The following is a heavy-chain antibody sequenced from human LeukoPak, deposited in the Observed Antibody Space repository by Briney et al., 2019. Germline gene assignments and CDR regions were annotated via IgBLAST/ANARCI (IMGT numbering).Heavy chain of an antibody. J-gene: IGHJ4*02. CDR3: AKDWYYFDY. CDR1: GFTFSSYS. V-gene: IGHV3-23*01. CDR2: ISGSGDST. Sequence: GGSLRLSCVVSGFTFSSYSMSWVRQAPGKGLEWVSAISGSGDSTYYADSVKGRFTISRDNSKNTLYLQMNSLRAEDTAVYYCAKDWYYFDYWGQGTLVTVSS.